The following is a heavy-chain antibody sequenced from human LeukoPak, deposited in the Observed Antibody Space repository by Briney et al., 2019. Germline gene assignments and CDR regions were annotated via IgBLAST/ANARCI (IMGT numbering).Heavy chain of an antibody. CDR3: ARNSSGNYFDY. V-gene: IGHV4-38-2*01. CDR1: GYSISSGYY. Sequence: PSETLSLTCDVSGYSISSGYYWGWIRQPPGKELEWIGSIYNSGSTHYNPSLKSRVTISVDTSKNQFSLKLSSVTAADTAVYYCARNSSGNYFDYWGQGTLVTVSS. J-gene: IGHJ4*02. CDR2: IYNSGST. D-gene: IGHD1-26*01.